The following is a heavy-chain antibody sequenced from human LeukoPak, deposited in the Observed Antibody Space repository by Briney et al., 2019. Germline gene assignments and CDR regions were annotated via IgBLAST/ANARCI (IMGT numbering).Heavy chain of an antibody. CDR1: GYTFTSYD. CDR3: ARGTPTDAYSSGWYW. J-gene: IGHJ4*02. D-gene: IGHD6-19*01. V-gene: IGHV1-8*01. CDR2: MNPNSGNT. Sequence: GASVKVSYKASGYTFTSYDINWVRQATGQGLEWMGWMNPNSGNTGYAQKFQGRVTMTRNTSISTAYMELSSLRSEDTAVYYCARGTPTDAYSSGWYWWGQGTLVTVSS.